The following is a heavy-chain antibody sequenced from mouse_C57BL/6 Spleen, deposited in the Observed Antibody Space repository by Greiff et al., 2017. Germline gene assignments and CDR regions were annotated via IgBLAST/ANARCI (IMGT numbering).Heavy chain of an antibody. J-gene: IGHJ3*01. D-gene: IGHD1-1*01. Sequence: VQLQESGAELMKPGASVKLSCKATGYTFTGYWIEWVKQRPGHGLEWIGEILPGSGSTNYTEKFKGKATFTADTSSNTPYLQLSSLTTEDSPIYDGARENGISSLPYGGKGPLVT. CDR2: ILPGSGST. CDR3: ARENGISSLPY. V-gene: IGHV1-9*01. CDR1: GYTFTGYW.